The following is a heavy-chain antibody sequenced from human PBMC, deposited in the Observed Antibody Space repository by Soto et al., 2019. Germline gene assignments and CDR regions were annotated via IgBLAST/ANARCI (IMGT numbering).Heavy chain of an antibody. CDR2: ISYDGSNK. CDR3: AREGGGIAVAGNMDY. V-gene: IGHV3-30-3*01. Sequence: VAVISYDGSNKYYADSVKGRFTISRDNSKNTLYLQMNSLRAEDTAVYYCAREGGGIAVAGNMDYWGQGTLVTVSS. J-gene: IGHJ4*02. D-gene: IGHD6-19*01.